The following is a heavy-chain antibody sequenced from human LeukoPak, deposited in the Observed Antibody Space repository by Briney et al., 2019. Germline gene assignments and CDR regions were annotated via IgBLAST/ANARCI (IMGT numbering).Heavy chain of an antibody. CDR3: ARGRGGYSYGSRRAFDI. J-gene: IGHJ3*02. V-gene: IGHV1-8*01. D-gene: IGHD5-18*01. Sequence: ASVKVSCKASGYTFTSYDINWVRQATGQGLEWMGWMNPNSGNTGYAQKFQGRVTMTRNTSISTAYMELSSLRSEDTAVYYCARGRGGYSYGSRRAFDIWGQGTMVTVSS. CDR2: MNPNSGNT. CDR1: GYTFTSYD.